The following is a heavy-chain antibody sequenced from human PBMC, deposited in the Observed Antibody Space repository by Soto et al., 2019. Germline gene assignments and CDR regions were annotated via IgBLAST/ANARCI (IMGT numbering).Heavy chain of an antibody. D-gene: IGHD1-26*01. J-gene: IGHJ4*02. CDR1: GGSITSSGYL. Sequence: QLHLQQLGPGVVKPSETLSLSCTVSGGSITSSGYLWGWIRQTPGKGLEWIGNMRYSGDTHSDPSLQSRVTTSVDTPKSQFSLTLSSVTAADTAIYYCVCSLGPTTGIDYWGQGILVTVSS. V-gene: IGHV4-39*01. CDR2: MRYSGDT. CDR3: VCSLGPTTGIDY.